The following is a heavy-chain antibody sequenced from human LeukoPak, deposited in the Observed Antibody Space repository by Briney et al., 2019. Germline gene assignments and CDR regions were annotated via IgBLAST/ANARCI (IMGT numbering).Heavy chain of an antibody. V-gene: IGHV1-3*03. Sequence: ASVKVSCKASGYAFTNYAIHWVRQAPGQRLEWMGWINAANGNTKYSQEFQDRVNITRDTSASTVYMELSSLRSEDMAVYYCAREALSADIVHQKFNWFDPWGQGTLVTVSS. CDR3: AREALSADIVHQKFNWFDP. CDR2: INAANGNT. D-gene: IGHD2-15*01. J-gene: IGHJ5*02. CDR1: GYAFTNYA.